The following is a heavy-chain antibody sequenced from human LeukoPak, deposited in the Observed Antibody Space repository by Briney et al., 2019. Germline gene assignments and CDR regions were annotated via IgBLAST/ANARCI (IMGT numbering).Heavy chain of an antibody. CDR1: GYSFTSYW. Sequence: GESLQISCQGSGYSFTSYWIGWVRQMPGKGLEWMGIIYPGDSDTRYSPSFQGQVTISADKSISTAYLQWSSLKASDTAMYYCARLSYDFWSPPGYWGQGTLVTVSS. CDR2: IYPGDSDT. CDR3: ARLSYDFWSPPGY. D-gene: IGHD3-3*01. J-gene: IGHJ4*02. V-gene: IGHV5-51*01.